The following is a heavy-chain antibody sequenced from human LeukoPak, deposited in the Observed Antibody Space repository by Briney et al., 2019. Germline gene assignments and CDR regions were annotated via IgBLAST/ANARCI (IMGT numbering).Heavy chain of an antibody. J-gene: IGHJ4*02. CDR1: GYTFTNYD. CDR2: MNPNSGIT. Sequence: GASVKVSCKASGYTFTNYDINWLRQATGQGLEWMGYMNPNSGITTYAQKFQGRVTMTRNTSISTAYMELSSLRSEDTAVYYCARVPRELGAYWGQGTLVTVSS. D-gene: IGHD3-16*01. V-gene: IGHV1-8*01. CDR3: ARVPRELGAY.